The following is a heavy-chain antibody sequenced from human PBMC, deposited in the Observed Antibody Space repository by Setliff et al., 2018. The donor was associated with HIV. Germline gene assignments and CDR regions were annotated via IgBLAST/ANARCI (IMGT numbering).Heavy chain of an antibody. CDR1: GYTFTSYA. CDR3: ARDERDYDFWNGYAYYMDV. V-gene: IGHV1-3*04. Sequence: ASVKVSCKASGYTFTSYAIRWVRQAPGQRLEWMGWINTGNGNTKYSQNFQGRVTITRDTSATTVYMELSSLRSEDTAVYYCARDERDYDFWNGYAYYMDVGGKGTTVTVSS. J-gene: IGHJ6*03. D-gene: IGHD3-3*01. CDR2: INTGNGNT.